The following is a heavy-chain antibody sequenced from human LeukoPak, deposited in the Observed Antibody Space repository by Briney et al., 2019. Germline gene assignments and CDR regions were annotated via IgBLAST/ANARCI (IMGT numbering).Heavy chain of an antibody. CDR1: GFTFSNYN. V-gene: IGHV3-20*04. CDR3: ARETGTTYNFDY. D-gene: IGHD1-1*01. J-gene: IGHJ4*02. CDR2: INWNGGST. Sequence: PGGSLRLSCAASGFTFSNYNMNWVRQTPGKGLEWVSGINWNGGSTGYADSVKGRFTISRDNAKNSLYLQMNSLRAEDTALYYCARETGTTYNFDYWGQGTLVTVSS.